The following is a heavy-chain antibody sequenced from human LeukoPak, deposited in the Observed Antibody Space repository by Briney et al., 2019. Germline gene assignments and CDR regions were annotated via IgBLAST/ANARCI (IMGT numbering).Heavy chain of an antibody. J-gene: IGHJ2*01. Sequence: SVKVSCKASGGTFSSYAISWVRQAPGQGLEWMGGIIPIFGTANYAQKFQGRVTITADESTSTAYMELSSLRSEDTAVYYCARGPTTSATTAVDWYFDLWGRGTLVTVSS. CDR2: IIPIFGTA. CDR3: ARGPTTSATTAVDWYFDL. CDR1: GGTFSSYA. D-gene: IGHD4-11*01. V-gene: IGHV1-69*01.